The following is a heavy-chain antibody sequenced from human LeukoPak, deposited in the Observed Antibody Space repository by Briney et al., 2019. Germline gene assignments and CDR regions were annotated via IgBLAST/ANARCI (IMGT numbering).Heavy chain of an antibody. D-gene: IGHD6-19*01. CDR1: GGSFSGYY. Sequence: SETLSLTCAVYGGSFSGYYWSWIRQPPGKGLEWIGEINHSGSTNYNPSLKSRVTISVDTSKNQFSLKLSSVTAADTAVYYCARDMDSSGWNYYYGMDVWGQGTTVTVSS. CDR3: ARDMDSSGWNYYYGMDV. J-gene: IGHJ6*02. V-gene: IGHV4-34*01. CDR2: INHSGST.